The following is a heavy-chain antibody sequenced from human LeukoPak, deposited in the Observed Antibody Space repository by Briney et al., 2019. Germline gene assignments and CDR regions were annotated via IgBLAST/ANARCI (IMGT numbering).Heavy chain of an antibody. V-gene: IGHV1-18*01. D-gene: IGHD3-22*01. CDR2: ISAYNGNT. Sequence: ASVKVSCKASGYTFTSYGISWVRQAPGQGLEWMGWISAYNGNTNYAQKLQGRVTMTTDTPTSTAYMELRSLRSDDTAVYYCARVVYNYDSSGYYSDYWGQGTLVTVSS. CDR1: GYTFTSYG. CDR3: ARVVYNYDSSGYYSDY. J-gene: IGHJ4*02.